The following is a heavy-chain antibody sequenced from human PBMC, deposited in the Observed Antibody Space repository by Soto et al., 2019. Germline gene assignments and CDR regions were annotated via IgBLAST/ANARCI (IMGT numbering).Heavy chain of an antibody. D-gene: IGHD2-2*01. CDR2: ISGSGGST. CDR3: AKDIVVVPAARGPFDY. CDR1: GFTFSSYA. Sequence: GESLRLSCAASGFTFSSYAMSWVRQAPGKGLEWVSAISGSGGSTYYADSVKGRFTISRDNSKNTLYLQVNSLRAEDTAVYYCAKDIVVVPAARGPFDYWGQGTLVTVSS. J-gene: IGHJ4*02. V-gene: IGHV3-23*01.